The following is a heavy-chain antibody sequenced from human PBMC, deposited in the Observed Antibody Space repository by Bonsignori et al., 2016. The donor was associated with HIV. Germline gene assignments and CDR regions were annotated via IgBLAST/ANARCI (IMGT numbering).Heavy chain of an antibody. CDR3: ARDGLIKGATCHFDY. CDR2: ISSSSSYI. V-gene: IGHV3-21*01. J-gene: IGHJ4*02. D-gene: IGHD1-26*01. Sequence: VRQAPGKGLEWVSSISSSSSYIYYADSVKGRFTISRDNAKNSLYLQMNSLRAEDTAVYYCARDGLIKGATCHFDYWGQGTLVTVSS.